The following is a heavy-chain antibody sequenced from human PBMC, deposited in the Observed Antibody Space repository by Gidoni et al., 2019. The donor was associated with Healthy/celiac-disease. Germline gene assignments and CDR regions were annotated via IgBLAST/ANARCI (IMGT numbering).Heavy chain of an antibody. CDR1: GFTLSSYA. CDR2: ISGRGGST. D-gene: IGHD3-3*01. J-gene: IGHJ6*03. Sequence: EVQLLESGGGLVQPGGSLRLSCAASGFTLSSYAMSWVRQAPGKGLGWVSGISGRGGSTYYADSVKGRFNISRDNSKNTLYLQMNSLRAEDTAVYYCAKASDFWSCYYLDVWGKGTTVTVSS. V-gene: IGHV3-23*01. CDR3: AKASDFWSCYYLDV.